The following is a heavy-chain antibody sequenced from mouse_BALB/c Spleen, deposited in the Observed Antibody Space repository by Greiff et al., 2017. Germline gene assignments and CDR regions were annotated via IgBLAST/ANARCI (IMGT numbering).Heavy chain of an antibody. CDR3: ARLTYYDSYWYFDV. D-gene: IGHD2-4*01. CDR1: GYTFTDYN. V-gene: IGHV1-18*01. J-gene: IGHJ1*01. Sequence: EVKLMESGPELVKPGASVKIPCKASGYTFTDYNMDWVKQSHGKSLEWIGDINPNNGGTIYNQKFKGKATLTVDKSSSTAYMELRSLTSEDTAVYYCARLTYYDSYWYFDVWGAGTTVTVSS. CDR2: INPNNGGT.